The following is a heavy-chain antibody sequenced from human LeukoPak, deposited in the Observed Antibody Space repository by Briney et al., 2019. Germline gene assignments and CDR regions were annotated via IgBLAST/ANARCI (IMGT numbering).Heavy chain of an antibody. D-gene: IGHD6-19*01. J-gene: IGHJ6*02. CDR2: IKQDGSEK. V-gene: IGHV3-7*01. Sequence: GGSLRLSCAASGFTFSSYWMSWVRQAPGKGLEWVANIKQDGSEKYYVDSVKGRLTISRDNAKNSLYLQMNSLRADDTAVYYCAKELSSGYGMEVWGQGTTVTVSS. CDR1: GFTFSSYW. CDR3: AKELSSGYGMEV.